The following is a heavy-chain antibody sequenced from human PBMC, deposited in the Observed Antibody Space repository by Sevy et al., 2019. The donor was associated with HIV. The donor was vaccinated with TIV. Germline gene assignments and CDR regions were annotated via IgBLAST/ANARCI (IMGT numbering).Heavy chain of an antibody. CDR3: ATEGYDIWSGYSAPYFDY. CDR1: GYTFTGNY. J-gene: IGHJ4*02. Sequence: ASVKVSCKTSGYTFTGNYIHWVRQAPGQGLEWMEWINTNSGDTGTKYAQKFQGRVTMTSDRSIITVYMDLTRLSPDDTAVYYCATEGYDIWSGYSAPYFDYWGQGTLVTVSS. D-gene: IGHD3-3*01. CDR2: INTNSGDTGT. V-gene: IGHV1-2*02.